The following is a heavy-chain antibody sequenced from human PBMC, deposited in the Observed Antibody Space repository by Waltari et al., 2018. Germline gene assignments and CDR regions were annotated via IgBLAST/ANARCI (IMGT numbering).Heavy chain of an antibody. CDR1: GFTFSSYG. J-gene: IGHJ4*02. Sequence: QVQLVESGGGVVQPGGSLRLSCAASGFTFSSYGMHWVRQAPGKGLEWVAFIRYDGSNKYYADSVKGRFTISRDNSKNTLYLQMNSLRAEDTAVYYCAKDGQTYYYDSSGYSYVDYWGQGTLVTVSS. D-gene: IGHD3-22*01. CDR2: IRYDGSNK. V-gene: IGHV3-30*02. CDR3: AKDGQTYYYDSSGYSYVDY.